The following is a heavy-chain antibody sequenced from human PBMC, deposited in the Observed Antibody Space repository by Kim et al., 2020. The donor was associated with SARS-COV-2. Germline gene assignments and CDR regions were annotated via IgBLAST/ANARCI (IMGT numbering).Heavy chain of an antibody. CDR2: INTNTGNP. D-gene: IGHD6-13*01. J-gene: IGHJ4*02. CDR1: GYTFTSYA. Sequence: ASVKVSCKASGYTFTSYAMNWVRQAPGQGLEWMGWINTNTGNPTYAKGFTGRFVFYLDTSVSTAYLQISSLKAEDTAVYYCARADWGIAAAGPSDYWGQGTLVTVSS. V-gene: IGHV7-4-1*02. CDR3: ARADWGIAAAGPSDY.